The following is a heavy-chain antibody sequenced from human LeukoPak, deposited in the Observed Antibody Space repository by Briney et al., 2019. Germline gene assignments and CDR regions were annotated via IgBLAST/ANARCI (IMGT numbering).Heavy chain of an antibody. CDR3: ATGPTWLDP. Sequence: PSETLSLTCSVSGGSISSYYWPWIRQPAGKELEWIGRIDATGSSIYHPSLRSRVTMSLDTSKNQFSLNLSSVTAADTAVYYCATGPTWLDPWGQGTLVTVSP. V-gene: IGHV4-4*07. CDR2: IDATGSS. J-gene: IGHJ5*02. CDR1: GGSISSYY.